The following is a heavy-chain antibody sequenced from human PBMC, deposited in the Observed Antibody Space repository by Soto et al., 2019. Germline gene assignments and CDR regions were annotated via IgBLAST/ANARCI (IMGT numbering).Heavy chain of an antibody. CDR1: GFSFSNYA. CDR3: AKGGYFDWLPLYYYYGMDV. J-gene: IGHJ6*02. D-gene: IGHD3-9*01. Sequence: PGGSLRLSCVASGFSFSNYAMSWVRQAPGKGLEWVSGISESGGSTYYADSVKGRFTISRDNSKNTVYLQMNSLRAEDTAVYYCAKGGYFDWLPLYYYYGMDVWGQGTTVTVSS. CDR2: ISESGGST. V-gene: IGHV3-23*01.